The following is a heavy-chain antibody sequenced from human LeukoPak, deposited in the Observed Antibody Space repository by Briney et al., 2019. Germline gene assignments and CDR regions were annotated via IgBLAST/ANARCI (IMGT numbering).Heavy chain of an antibody. J-gene: IGHJ5*02. Sequence: PGGSLRLSCAAASGFTFSPYSMTWVRQGPGKGLEWVSTISGNGVNTYYGDSVKGRFTISRDNSKNTLYLQMNSLRVDDTAVYYCAKGGVVNWFDPWGQGTLVTVSS. CDR2: ISGNGVNT. CDR3: AKGGVVNWFDP. V-gene: IGHV3-23*01. D-gene: IGHD3-22*01. CDR1: GFTFSPYS.